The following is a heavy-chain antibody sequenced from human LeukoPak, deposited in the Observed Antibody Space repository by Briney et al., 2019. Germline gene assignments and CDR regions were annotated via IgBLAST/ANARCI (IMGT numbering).Heavy chain of an antibody. D-gene: IGHD3-3*01. CDR1: GFTFSSYA. J-gene: IGHJ6*03. CDR3: AKDGRAYYDFWSGYPRGYYYYYMDV. Sequence: GSLRLSCAASGFTFSSYAMHWVRQAPGKGLEWVAVISYDGSNKYYADSVKGRFTISRDNSKNTLYLQMNSLRAEDTAVYYCAKDGRAYYDFWSGYPRGYYYYYMDVWGKGTTVTVSS. CDR2: ISYDGSNK. V-gene: IGHV3-30-3*01.